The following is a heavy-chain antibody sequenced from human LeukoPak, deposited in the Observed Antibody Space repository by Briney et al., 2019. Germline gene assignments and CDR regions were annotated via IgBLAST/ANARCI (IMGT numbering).Heavy chain of an antibody. CDR2: IYYNGGT. Sequence: SETLSLTCSVSGGSLNFHYWTWIRQPPGKGLEYIGDIYYNGGTPYAPSLKSRVIMSLDTTKTQVSLRLDSVTAADTAVYYCGRVVPTGRAFDNWGHGTLVTVSS. J-gene: IGHJ3*02. CDR1: GGSLNFHY. D-gene: IGHD2-21*01. V-gene: IGHV4-59*11. CDR3: GRVVPTGRAFDN.